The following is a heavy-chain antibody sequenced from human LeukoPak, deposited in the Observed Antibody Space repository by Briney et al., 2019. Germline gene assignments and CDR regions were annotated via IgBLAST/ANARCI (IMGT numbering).Heavy chain of an antibody. CDR3: ARDRCSGGSCYSLLDY. J-gene: IGHJ4*02. CDR2: TNPSGGST. D-gene: IGHD2-15*01. V-gene: IGHV1-46*01. CDR1: GYTFTSYY. Sequence: ASVKVSCKASGYTFTSYYMHWVRQAPGQGLEWMGITNPSGGSTSYAQKFQGRVTMTRDTSTSTVYMELSSLRSEDTAVYYCARDRCSGGSCYSLLDYWGQGTLVTVSS.